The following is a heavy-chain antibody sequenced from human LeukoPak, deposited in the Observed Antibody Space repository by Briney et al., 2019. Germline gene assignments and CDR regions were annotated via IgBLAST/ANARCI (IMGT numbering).Heavy chain of an antibody. Sequence: SETLSLTCTVSGGSISSSSYYWSWIRQPPGKGLEWIGYIYYSGSTNYNPSLKSRVTISVDTSKNQFSLKLSSVTAADTAVYYCARDAPMVRGVIARSYYMDVWGKGTTVTVSS. J-gene: IGHJ6*03. CDR1: GGSISSSSYY. V-gene: IGHV4-61*01. CDR3: ARDAPMVRGVIARSYYMDV. D-gene: IGHD3-10*01. CDR2: IYYSGST.